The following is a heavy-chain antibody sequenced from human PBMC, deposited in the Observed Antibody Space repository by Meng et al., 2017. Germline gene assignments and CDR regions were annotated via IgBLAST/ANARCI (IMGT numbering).Heavy chain of an antibody. J-gene: IGHJ4*02. CDR1: GFTFSSYA. CDR2: ISDDGSNK. CDR3: ARAEQGLGFDY. V-gene: IGHV3-30-3*01. Sequence: GRPRRLSGPPSGFTFSSYAMDWVRQAPGKGLEWVPVISDDGSNKYYDDSVKGRFTISRGNSNNTLYLQMNSLRAEDTAVYYCARAEQGLGFDYWGQGTLVTVSS. D-gene: IGHD6-19*01.